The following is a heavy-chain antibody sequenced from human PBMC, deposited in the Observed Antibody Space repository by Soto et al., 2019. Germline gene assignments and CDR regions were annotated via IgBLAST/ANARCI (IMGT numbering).Heavy chain of an antibody. CDR1: GFTFSSYA. CDR3: AKGDRNQPAVFDY. Sequence: DVQLLESGGGLLVQPGGSLRLSCAASGFTFSSYAMSWVRQAPGKGLEWVSGISGSGSSTYYVDSVKGRFTISRDNSKKTLSLQMNSLRVDDTAVYYCAKGDRNQPAVFDYWGQGTLVTVSS. V-gene: IGHV3-23*01. J-gene: IGHJ4*02. D-gene: IGHD2-2*01. CDR2: ISGSGSST.